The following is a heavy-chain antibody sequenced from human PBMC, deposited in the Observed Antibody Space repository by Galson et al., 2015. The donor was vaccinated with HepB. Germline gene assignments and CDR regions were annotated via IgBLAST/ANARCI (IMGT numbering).Heavy chain of an antibody. V-gene: IGHV3-48*01. CDR3: ARGQGAGRYAFDY. CDR2: ISSSSSTI. J-gene: IGHJ4*02. D-gene: IGHD1-1*01. Sequence: SLRLSCAASGFTFSSHSVNWVRQAPGKGLEWVSYISSSSSTIYYADSVKGRFTISRDNAKNSLYLQMNSLRAEDTAVYYCARGQGAGRYAFDYWGQGNLVTVSS. CDR1: GFTFSSHS.